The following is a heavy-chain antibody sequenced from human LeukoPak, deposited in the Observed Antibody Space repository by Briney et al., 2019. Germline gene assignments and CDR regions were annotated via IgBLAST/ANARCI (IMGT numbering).Heavy chain of an antibody. CDR3: ASNSDSSSSPYYYYGMDV. D-gene: IGHD6-6*01. V-gene: IGHV3-66*01. CDR1: GFTVSSNY. CDR2: IYSGGST. Sequence: PGGSLRLSCAASGFTVSSNYMSWVRQAPGKGLEWVSVIYSGGSTYYADSVKGRFTISRDNSKNTLYLQMNGLRAEDTAVYYCASNSDSSSSPYYYYGMDVWGQGTTVTVSS. J-gene: IGHJ6*02.